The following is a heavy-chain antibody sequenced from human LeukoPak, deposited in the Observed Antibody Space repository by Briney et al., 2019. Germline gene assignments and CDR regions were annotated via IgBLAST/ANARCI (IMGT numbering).Heavy chain of an antibody. CDR1: GFTVSSNY. J-gene: IGHJ6*03. V-gene: IGHV3-66*01. CDR2: IYSGGST. Sequence: GGSLRLSCAASGFTVSSNYMSWVRQAPGKGLEWVSVIYSGGSTYYADSVKGRFTISRDNSKNTLYLQMNSLRAEDTAVYYCTSEDLYYMDVWGKGTTVTISS. CDR3: TSEDLYYMDV.